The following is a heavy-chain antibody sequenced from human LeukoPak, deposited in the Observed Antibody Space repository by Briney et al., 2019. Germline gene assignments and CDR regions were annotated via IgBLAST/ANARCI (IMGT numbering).Heavy chain of an antibody. V-gene: IGHV3-23*01. J-gene: IGHJ4*02. CDR2: ISGSGGST. CDR1: GFTFSSYA. Sequence: GGSLRLSCAASGFTFSSYAMSWVRQAPGKGLEWVSAISGSGGSTYYADSVKGRFTISRDNSKNTLYLQMNSLRAEDTAVYYCARDGYGSHLRSFDYWGQGTLVTVSS. D-gene: IGHD5-24*01. CDR3: ARDGYGSHLRSFDY.